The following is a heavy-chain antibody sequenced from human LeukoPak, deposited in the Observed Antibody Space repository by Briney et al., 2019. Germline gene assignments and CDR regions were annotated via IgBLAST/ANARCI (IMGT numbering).Heavy chain of an antibody. J-gene: IGHJ4*02. V-gene: IGHV1-2*02. CDR1: GYTFTSYD. CDR3: ARTTYGDSSFDY. Sequence: ASVKVSCKASGYTFTSYDINWVRQATGQGLEWMGWINPNSGGTNYAQKFQGRVTMTRDTSISTAYMELSRLRSDDTAVYYCARTTYGDSSFDYWGQGTLVTVSS. CDR2: INPNSGGT. D-gene: IGHD4-17*01.